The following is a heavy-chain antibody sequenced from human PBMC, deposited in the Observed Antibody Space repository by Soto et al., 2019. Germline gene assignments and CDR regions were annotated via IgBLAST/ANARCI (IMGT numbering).Heavy chain of an antibody. CDR2: IYWDDDK. V-gene: IGHV2-5*02. CDR1: GFSLSTSGVG. CDR3: AHRHLDYDFWSGYYLVGYFDY. J-gene: IGHJ4*02. D-gene: IGHD3-3*01. Sequence: SGPTLVNPTQTLTLTCTFSGFSLSTSGVGVGWIRQPPGKALEWLALIYWDDDKRYSPSLKSRLTITKDTSKNQVVLTMTNMDPVDTATYYFAHRHLDYDFWSGYYLVGYFDYWGQGTLVTVSS.